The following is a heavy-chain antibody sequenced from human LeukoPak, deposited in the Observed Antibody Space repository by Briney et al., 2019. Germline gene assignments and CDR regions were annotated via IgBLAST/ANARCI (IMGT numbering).Heavy chain of an antibody. V-gene: IGHV3-48*02. CDR2: IIPTSSTI. CDR1: GFTFSLYS. J-gene: IGHJ5*02. Sequence: PGGSLRLSCAASGFTFSLYSMNWVRQAPGKGLEWVSYIIPTSSTIVYADSVKGRFTMSRDNAKNSLYLQINSLRDEDTAVYYCARDRSVGGVMPVGWFDPWGQGTLVTVSS. CDR3: ARDRSVGGVMPVGWFDP. D-gene: IGHD3-16*01.